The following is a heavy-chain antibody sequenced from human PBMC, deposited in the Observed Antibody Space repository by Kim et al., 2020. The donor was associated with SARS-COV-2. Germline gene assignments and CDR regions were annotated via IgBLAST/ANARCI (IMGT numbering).Heavy chain of an antibody. CDR1: GFTFSSYS. V-gene: IGHV3-21*01. J-gene: IGHJ3*02. CDR3: ARDRDSTINDAFDI. CDR2: ISSSSSYI. D-gene: IGHD5-12*01. Sequence: GGSLRLSCAASGFTFSSYSMNWVRQAPGKGLEWVSSISSSSSYIYYADSVKGRFTISRDNAKNSLYLQMNSLRAEDTAVYYCARDRDSTINDAFDIWGQGTMVTVSS.